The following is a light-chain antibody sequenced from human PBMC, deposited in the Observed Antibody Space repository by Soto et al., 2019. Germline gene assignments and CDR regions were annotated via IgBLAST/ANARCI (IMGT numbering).Light chain of an antibody. CDR2: GAS. J-gene: IGKJ5*01. CDR1: QSVISSN. V-gene: IGKV3-20*01. CDR3: QHYDFSIT. Sequence: EIVLTQSPGTLSLSPGGRANLSCRASQSVISSNLTRNQQKPGHAPRLLIYGASSRATGIPDRFSGSGSGTDFTLTISRLEPEDFAVYYCQHYDFSITFGQGTRLEIK.